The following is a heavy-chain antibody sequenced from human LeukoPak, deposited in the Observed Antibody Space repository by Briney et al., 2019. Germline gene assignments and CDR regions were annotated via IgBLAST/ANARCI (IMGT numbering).Heavy chain of an antibody. CDR2: IRGSGGST. D-gene: IGHD5-12*01. CDR1: GFIFSSYA. CDR3: AKGQSGYEPFDY. V-gene: IGHV3-23*01. Sequence: GGSLRLSCAASGFIFSSYAMTWVRQAPGKGLEWVSAIRGSGGSTYYADSVKGRFTISRDNSKNTLYLQMNSLRAEDTAVYYCAKGQSGYEPFDYWGQGTLVTVSS. J-gene: IGHJ4*02.